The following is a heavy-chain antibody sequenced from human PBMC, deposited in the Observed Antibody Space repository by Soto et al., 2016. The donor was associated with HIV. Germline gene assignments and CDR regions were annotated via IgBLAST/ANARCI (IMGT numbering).Heavy chain of an antibody. V-gene: IGHV4-34*01. D-gene: IGHD6-13*01. CDR3: ARDGGGQQLVVAFDV. CDR1: GGSFSDYY. Sequence: QVRLQQWGAGLLKPSETLSLTCAVSGGSFSDYYWSWIRQSPGKGLEWIGEINHIGITNYNPSLKSRVTMSVDTSKNQFSLKVTSVTAADTAVYYCARDGGGQQLVVAFDVWGLGDNGSPSPQ. J-gene: IGHJ3*01. CDR2: INHIGIT.